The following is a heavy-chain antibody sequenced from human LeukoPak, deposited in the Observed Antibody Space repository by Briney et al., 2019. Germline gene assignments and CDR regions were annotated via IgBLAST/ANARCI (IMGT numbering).Heavy chain of an antibody. D-gene: IGHD3-3*01. Sequence: PRPSLCLSCAPSGFTLSSDAISWVRQAAGHGREWVSAISGSGANTYYTNSVTGRFTTSRDKSKHTLYLQMNNLRVEDSAVYYCARLTYYDYWSGGQLYHFGYWGQGTLVTVSS. CDR1: GFTLSSDA. V-gene: IGHV3-23*01. CDR2: ISGSGANT. J-gene: IGHJ4*02. CDR3: ARLTYYDYWSGGQLYHFGY.